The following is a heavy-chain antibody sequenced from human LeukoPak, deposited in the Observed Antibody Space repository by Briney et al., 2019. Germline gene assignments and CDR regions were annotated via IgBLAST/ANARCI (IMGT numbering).Heavy chain of an antibody. V-gene: IGHV4-4*07. J-gene: IGHJ5*02. D-gene: IGHD4-17*01. CDR3: ERFPTDWFDP. CDR2: IYYSGST. CDR1: GGSISSYY. Sequence: SETLSLTFTVSGGSISSYYWSWSRQPAGKGLEWIGRIYYSGSTNYNPSLKSRVTISVDTSKNQFSLKLSSVTAADTAVYYCERFPTDWFDPWGQGTLVTVSS.